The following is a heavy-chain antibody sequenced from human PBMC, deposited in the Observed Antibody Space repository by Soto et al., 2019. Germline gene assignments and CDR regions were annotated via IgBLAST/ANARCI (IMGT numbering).Heavy chain of an antibody. CDR1: GGTFSSYT. Sequence: QVQLVQSGAEVKKPGSSVKVSCKASGGTFSSYTISWVRQAPGQGLEWMGRIIPILGIANYAQKFQGRVTITADKSTSTAYMELSSLRSEDTAVYYCASIGWYQNSYYFAYWGQGTLVTVSS. J-gene: IGHJ4*02. D-gene: IGHD2-15*01. V-gene: IGHV1-69*02. CDR3: ASIGWYQNSYYFAY. CDR2: IIPILGIA.